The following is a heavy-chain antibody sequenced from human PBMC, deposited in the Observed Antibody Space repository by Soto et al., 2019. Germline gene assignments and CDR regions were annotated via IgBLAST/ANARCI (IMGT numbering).Heavy chain of an antibody. CDR3: AKAWGIDY. D-gene: IGHD7-27*01. CDR1: GFTFSSYT. Sequence: EVPLLESGGGLVEPGGSRRLSCAASGFTFSSYTMSWVRQAPGKGLEWVSTISGSGSSTYSADSVKGRFTISRDNSKNTPYLQMNSLRVEDTAIYYCAKAWGIDYWGQGTLVTVSS. J-gene: IGHJ4*02. V-gene: IGHV3-23*01. CDR2: ISGSGSST.